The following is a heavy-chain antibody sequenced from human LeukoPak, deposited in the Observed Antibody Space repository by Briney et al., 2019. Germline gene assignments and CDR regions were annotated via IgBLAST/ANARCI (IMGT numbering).Heavy chain of an antibody. J-gene: IGHJ6*04. CDR2: ISSSSSYI. V-gene: IGHV3-21*01. CDR1: GFTFSSYS. D-gene: IGHD5-18*01. Sequence: PGGSLRLSCAASGFTFSSYSMSWVRQAPGKGLEWVSSISSSSSYIYYADSVKGRFTISRDNAKNSLYLQMNSLRAEDTPVYYCARVIRESTWIQLWSGVLAMDVWGKGTTVTVSS. CDR3: ARVIRESTWIQLWSGVLAMDV.